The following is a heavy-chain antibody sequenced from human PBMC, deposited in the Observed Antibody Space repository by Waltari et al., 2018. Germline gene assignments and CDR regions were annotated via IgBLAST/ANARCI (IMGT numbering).Heavy chain of an antibody. CDR2: IYTSGST. V-gene: IGHV4-61*02. D-gene: IGHD4-4*01. CDR3: ARGGTTSLIDY. J-gene: IGHJ4*02. CDR1: GGSISRGSYY. Sequence: QVQLQESGPGLVKPSQTLSLTCTVSGGSISRGSYYWSWIRQPAGKGLEWVGRIYTSGSTNYNPSLKSRVTISVDTSKNQFSLKLSSVTAADTAVYYCARGGTTSLIDYWGQGTLVTVSS.